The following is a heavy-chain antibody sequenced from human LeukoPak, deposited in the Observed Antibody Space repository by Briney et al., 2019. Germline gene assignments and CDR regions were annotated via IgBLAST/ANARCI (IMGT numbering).Heavy chain of an antibody. Sequence: SETLSLTCTVSGGSMSSYYWSWIRQPPGKGLEWIGYIYYSGNTNYNPSLKSRVTISVDTSMNQFSLKLTSVTAADTAVYYCARGPPGIAVVWGQGTLVTVSS. CDR2: IYYSGNT. D-gene: IGHD6-19*01. CDR3: ARGPPGIAVV. J-gene: IGHJ4*02. V-gene: IGHV4-59*12. CDR1: GGSMSSYY.